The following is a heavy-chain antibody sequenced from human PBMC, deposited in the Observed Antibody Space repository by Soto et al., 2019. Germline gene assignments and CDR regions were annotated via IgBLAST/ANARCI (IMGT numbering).Heavy chain of an antibody. Sequence: SGTTLVKPTQTLTLTCTFSGFSLSTSGVGVGWIRQPPGKALEWLALIYWNDDKRYSPSLKSRLTITKDPSKNQVVLTMTNMDPVDTATYYCAHNALGSYGPYYYYGMDVWGQGTTVTVSS. CDR1: GFSLSTSGVG. CDR3: AHNALGSYGPYYYYGMDV. J-gene: IGHJ6*02. V-gene: IGHV2-5*01. CDR2: IYWNDDK. D-gene: IGHD5-18*01.